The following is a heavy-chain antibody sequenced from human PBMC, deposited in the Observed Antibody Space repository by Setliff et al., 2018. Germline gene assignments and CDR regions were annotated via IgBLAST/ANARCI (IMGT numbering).Heavy chain of an antibody. CDR3: AREVYGDYPSYYFDY. Sequence: LSLTCTVSGGSISSYYWSWIRQPAGKGLEWIGHIYIGGSANYNPSLKSRVTMSIDTSKNQFSLKLNSVTAADMAVYYCAREVYGDYPSYYFDYWGQGTLVTVSS. J-gene: IGHJ4*02. CDR1: GGSISSYY. CDR2: IYIGGSA. V-gene: IGHV4-4*07. D-gene: IGHD4-17*01.